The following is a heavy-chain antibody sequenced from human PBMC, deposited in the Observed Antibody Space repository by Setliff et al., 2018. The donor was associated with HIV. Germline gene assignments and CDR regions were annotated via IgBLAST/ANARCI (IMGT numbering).Heavy chain of an antibody. J-gene: IGHJ6*03. D-gene: IGHD3-10*01. Sequence: GGSLRLSCAVSGFMFSNYAMNWVRQGPGRELEWVSAIRGNGVDRFYTDSVRGRFTISRDNSKNTLYLQMNSLRPEDTAVYYCTRYGSGRSAGNNYYYNYMDVWGKGTTVTVSS. CDR2: IRGNGVDR. CDR3: TRYGSGRSAGNNYYYNYMDV. V-gene: IGHV3-23*01. CDR1: GFMFSNYA.